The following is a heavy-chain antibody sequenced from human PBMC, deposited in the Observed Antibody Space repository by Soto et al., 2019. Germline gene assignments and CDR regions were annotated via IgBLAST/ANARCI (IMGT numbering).Heavy chain of an antibody. D-gene: IGHD5-18*01. CDR2: IRSKAYGGTT. CDR3: TRAVDTAMAGSFVGY. V-gene: IGHV3-49*03. J-gene: IGHJ4*02. Sequence: PGGSLRLSCTASGFTLGDYAMSWFRQAPGKGLEWVGFIRSKAYGGTTEYAASVKGRFTISRDDSKSIAYLQMNSLKTEDTAVYYCTRAVDTAMAGSFVGYWGQGTLVTVSS. CDR1: GFTLGDYA.